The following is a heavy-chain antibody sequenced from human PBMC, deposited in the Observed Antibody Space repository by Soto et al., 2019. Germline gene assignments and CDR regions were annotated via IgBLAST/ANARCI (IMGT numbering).Heavy chain of an antibody. D-gene: IGHD3-10*01. CDR2: IYPGDSDT. Sequence: SLKISCKGSGYSFTSYWIGWVRQMPGKGLEWMGIIYPGDSDTRYSPSFQGQVTISADNSKNTLYLQMNSLRAEDTAVYYCAKYVPMVRGVIIPYRYYFDYWGQGTLVTVSS. CDR3: AKYVPMVRGVIIPYRYYFDY. V-gene: IGHV5-51*01. J-gene: IGHJ4*02. CDR1: GYSFTSYW.